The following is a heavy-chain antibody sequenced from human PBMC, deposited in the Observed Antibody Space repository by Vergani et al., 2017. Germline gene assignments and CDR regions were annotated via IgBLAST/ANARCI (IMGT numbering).Heavy chain of an antibody. Sequence: EVQVVESGGGLVKPGGSLRLSCADSGFTFSTFGMNWVRQAPGKGLEWVSSISVSSTYISYIYSVKGRFTISRDNAKNSLFLQMNSLRAEVTAFYFCVTAHPGDYFHFWGQGILVTVSS. CDR1: GFTFSTFG. V-gene: IGHV3-21*04. J-gene: IGHJ4*02. CDR2: ISVSSTYI. CDR3: VTAHPGDYFHF.